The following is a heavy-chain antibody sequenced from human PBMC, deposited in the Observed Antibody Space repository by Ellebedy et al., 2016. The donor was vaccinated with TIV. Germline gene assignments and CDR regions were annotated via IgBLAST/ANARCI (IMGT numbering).Heavy chain of an antibody. Sequence: SETLSLXCTVSDGSIRSYHWSWIRQSPGKGLEWIGYFHYSGTTNYNPSLKSRLSISVDTSKNQFSLNQSSVTAADTGVYYCARTSTMVRGALDYWGQGTLVTVSS. CDR1: DGSIRSYH. CDR3: ARTSTMVRGALDY. CDR2: FHYSGTT. D-gene: IGHD3-10*01. J-gene: IGHJ4*02. V-gene: IGHV4-59*01.